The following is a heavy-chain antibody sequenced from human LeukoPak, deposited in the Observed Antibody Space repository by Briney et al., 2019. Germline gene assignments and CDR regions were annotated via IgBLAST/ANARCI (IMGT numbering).Heavy chain of an antibody. CDR1: GGSISSYY. D-gene: IGHD3-22*01. CDR3: ATSATGDSTGYYYFHFHH. CDR2: IYTSGRT. V-gene: IGHV4-4*07. J-gene: IGHJ1*01. Sequence: SETLSLTCSVSGGSISSYYWCWIRQPAGKGLEWIGRIYTSGRTDYNPSLKSRVTMSVETSNNQFSLKLTSVTAADTAVYYCATSATGDSTGYYYFHFHHWGQGTLVTVSS.